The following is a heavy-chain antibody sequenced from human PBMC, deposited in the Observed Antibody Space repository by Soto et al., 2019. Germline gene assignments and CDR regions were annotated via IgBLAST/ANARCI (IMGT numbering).Heavy chain of an antibody. Sequence: QVQLQESGPGLVKPSQTLSLTCTVSGGSISSGGYYWSWIRQHPGKGLEWIGYIYHSGSTYYNPSLKRRVIISVDTSKNQFSLKLSSVTVADTAVYYCAREAAGILNWFDPWGQGTLVTVSS. V-gene: IGHV4-31*03. CDR3: AREAAGILNWFDP. D-gene: IGHD6-13*01. J-gene: IGHJ5*02. CDR2: IYHSGST. CDR1: GGSISSGGYY.